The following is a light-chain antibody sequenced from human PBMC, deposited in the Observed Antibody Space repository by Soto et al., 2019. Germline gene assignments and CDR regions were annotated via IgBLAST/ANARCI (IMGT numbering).Light chain of an antibody. CDR3: QQYNNWPPRWT. V-gene: IGKV3-15*01. J-gene: IGKJ1*01. Sequence: EIVMTQSPATLSVSPGERATLSCRAGQSVRSNLAWYQQKPGQAPRLLIYGASTRATGIPARFSGSGSGTEFTLTISSLQSEDFAVYYCQQYNNWPPRWTFGQGTKVDIK. CDR1: QSVRSN. CDR2: GAS.